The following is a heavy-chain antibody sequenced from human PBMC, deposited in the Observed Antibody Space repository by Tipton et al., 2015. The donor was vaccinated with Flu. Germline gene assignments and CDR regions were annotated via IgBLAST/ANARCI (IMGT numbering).Heavy chain of an antibody. V-gene: IGHV4-61*02. Sequence: LRLSCTVSSDSISSGSYYWNWLRQPAGKGLEWIGRIHTSGVANHNPSLKSRVTISLDTSTNHFYLKVNSATAADTAVYYCARCFVGYPHIYWGQGRLVTVSS. CDR1: SDSISSGSYY. CDR2: IHTSGVA. CDR3: ARCFVGYPHIY. J-gene: IGHJ4*02. D-gene: IGHD5-18*01.